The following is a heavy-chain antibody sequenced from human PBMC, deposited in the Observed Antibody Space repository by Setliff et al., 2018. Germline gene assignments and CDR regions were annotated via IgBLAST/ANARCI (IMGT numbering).Heavy chain of an antibody. CDR2: ISSRSNTI. CDR1: GFTFSLYE. J-gene: IGHJ6*02. CDR3: ARDRSFDWIEPTYYYNHGMDI. Sequence: GGSLRLSCAASGFTFSLYEMNWVRQAPGKGLEWLSDISSRSNTIYYADSVKGRFTISRDNAKNSLYLQMNSLRAEDTAVYYCARDRSFDWIEPTYYYNHGMDIWGQGTTVTVSS. V-gene: IGHV3-48*03. D-gene: IGHD3-9*01.